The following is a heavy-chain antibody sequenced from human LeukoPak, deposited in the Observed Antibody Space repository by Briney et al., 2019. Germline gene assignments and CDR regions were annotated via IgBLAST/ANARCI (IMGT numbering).Heavy chain of an antibody. D-gene: IGHD3-9*01. CDR3: ARGPPGYFDWLFDY. J-gene: IGHJ4*02. CDR1: GFTFSSYG. CDR2: IWYDGSNK. V-gene: IGHV3-33*01. Sequence: GRSLRLSCAASGFTFSSYGMHWVRQAPGKGLEWVAVIWYDGSNKYYADSVKGRFTISRDNSKNTLYLQMNSLRAEDTAVYYCARGPPGYFDWLFDYWGQGTLVTVSS.